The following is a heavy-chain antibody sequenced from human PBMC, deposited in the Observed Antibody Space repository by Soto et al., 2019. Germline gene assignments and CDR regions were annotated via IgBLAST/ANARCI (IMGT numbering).Heavy chain of an antibody. D-gene: IGHD3-22*01. CDR2: INWNSGIT. CDR1: GFTFRNYA. Sequence: GGSLRLSCAASGFTFRNYAMTWARQAPGKGLEWVAGINWNSGITGYADSVKGRFTISRDNANNSLHLEMNSLKSEDTALYYCAKGRGALTVVSNWFDPWGQGTLVTVSS. CDR3: AKGRGALTVVSNWFDP. V-gene: IGHV3-9*01. J-gene: IGHJ5*02.